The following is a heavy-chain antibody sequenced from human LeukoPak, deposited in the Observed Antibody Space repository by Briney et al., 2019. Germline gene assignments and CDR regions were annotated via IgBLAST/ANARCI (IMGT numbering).Heavy chain of an antibody. D-gene: IGHD3-3*01. V-gene: IGHV3-15*07. CDR3: TTESEGYDFWSGYYHFDY. J-gene: IGHJ4*02. CDR1: GFTFSNAW. Sequence: PGGSLRFSCAASGFTFSNAWMNWVRQAPGKGLEWVGRIKSKTDGGTTDYAAPVKGRFTISRDDSKNTLYLQMNSLKTEDTAVYYSTTESEGYDFWSGYYHFDYWGQGTLVTVSS. CDR2: IKSKTDGGTT.